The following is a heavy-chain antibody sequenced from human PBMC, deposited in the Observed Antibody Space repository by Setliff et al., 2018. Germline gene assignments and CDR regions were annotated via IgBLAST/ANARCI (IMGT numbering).Heavy chain of an antibody. CDR3: ARINFYVSSGYYYAPDF. V-gene: IGHV1-18*01. D-gene: IGHD3-22*01. J-gene: IGHJ4*02. Sequence: ASVKVSCKTSGYTFSNYGVSWVRQAPGQGLEWMGWISGYDGNTKYAQNLHGRVTMTTDTSTTTAYMELRSLRSDDTAVYYCARINFYVSSGYYYAPDFWGQGTLVTVSS. CDR1: GYTFSNYG. CDR2: ISGYDGNT.